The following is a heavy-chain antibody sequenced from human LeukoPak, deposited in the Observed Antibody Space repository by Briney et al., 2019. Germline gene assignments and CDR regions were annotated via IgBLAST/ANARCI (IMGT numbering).Heavy chain of an antibody. Sequence: GSLRLSCAASGFTFSSYWMHWVRQAPGKGLEWIGEINHSGSTNYNPSLKSRVTISVDTSKNQFSLKLSSVTAADTAVYYCARFGFGELLQYYFDYWGQGTLVTVSS. V-gene: IGHV4-34*01. CDR1: GFTFSSYW. CDR3: ARFGFGELLQYYFDY. CDR2: INHSGST. D-gene: IGHD3-10*01. J-gene: IGHJ4*02.